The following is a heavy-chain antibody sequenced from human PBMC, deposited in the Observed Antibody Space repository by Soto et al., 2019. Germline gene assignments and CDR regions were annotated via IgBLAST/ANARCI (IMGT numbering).Heavy chain of an antibody. V-gene: IGHV1-3*01. CDR3: ARGGIYFFVSGMDV. D-gene: IGHD1-26*01. CDR2: INAGNVNT. Sequence: QVQLVQSGAEVKKPGASVKVSCKASGYTFTSYAMHWVRQAPGQRLEWMGWINAGNVNTKNSQKFKGRITITKDTIPRTAYMELSSLRSEESALYHCARGGIYFFVSGMDVWGQGTTVTVSS. J-gene: IGHJ6*02. CDR1: GYTFTSYA.